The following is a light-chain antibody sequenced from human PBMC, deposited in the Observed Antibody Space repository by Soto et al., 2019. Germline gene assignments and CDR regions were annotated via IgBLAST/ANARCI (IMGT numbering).Light chain of an antibody. J-gene: IGLJ2*01. CDR1: KLGDKY. V-gene: IGLV3-1*01. Sequence: SYELTQPPSVSVSPGQTASITCSGGKLGDKYACWYQQKPGQSPVLVIYQDSKRPSGIPERFSGSNSGNTATLTISGTQAMDEADYYCQAWDSSTVVVFGGGTKVTVL. CDR2: QDS. CDR3: QAWDSSTVVV.